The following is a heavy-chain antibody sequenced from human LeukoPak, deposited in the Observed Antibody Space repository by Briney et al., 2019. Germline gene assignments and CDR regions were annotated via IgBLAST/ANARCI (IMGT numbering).Heavy chain of an antibody. CDR2: INAGNGNT. CDR3: ARVLEVYGSGNMGFDY. J-gene: IGHJ4*02. D-gene: IGHD3-10*01. V-gene: IGHV1-3*01. CDR1: GYTFTSYA. Sequence: GASVKVSCKASGYTFTSYAMHWVRQAPGQRLEWMGWINAGNGNTKYSQKFQGRVTITRDTSASTAYMELSSLRSEDTAVYYCARVLEVYGSGNMGFDYWGQGTLVTVSS.